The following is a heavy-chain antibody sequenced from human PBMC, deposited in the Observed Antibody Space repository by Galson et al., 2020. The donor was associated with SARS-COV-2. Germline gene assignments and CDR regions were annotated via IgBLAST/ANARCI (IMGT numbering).Heavy chain of an antibody. D-gene: IGHD3-10*01. CDR2: IYYTENT. Sequence: SQPLSLTCVVSDGSISRSSLYWGWVRQPPGKGLEWPGSIYYTENTYYNPSLKSRVTILVDTSKNVFSLKLSSVTAADTAVYFCAWGITHFDSWGLGTLITVSS. CDR3: AWGITHFDS. J-gene: IGHJ4*02. CDR1: DGSISRSSLY. V-gene: IGHV4-39*07.